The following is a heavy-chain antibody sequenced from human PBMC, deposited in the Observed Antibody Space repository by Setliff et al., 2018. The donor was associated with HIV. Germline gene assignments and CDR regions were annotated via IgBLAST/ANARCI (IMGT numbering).Heavy chain of an antibody. V-gene: IGHV3-74*01. D-gene: IGHD6-6*01. J-gene: IGHJ4*02. Sequence: ETLSLSCAASGFTFSRYWMHWVRQAPGQGLVWVSGINKDTTTTTYADSVKGRFSISRDNAKNTLYLQMNGLRGDDTAVYYCAMFSSSSGWGQGTQVTVSS. CDR3: AMFSSSSG. CDR1: GFTFSRYW. CDR2: INKDTTTT.